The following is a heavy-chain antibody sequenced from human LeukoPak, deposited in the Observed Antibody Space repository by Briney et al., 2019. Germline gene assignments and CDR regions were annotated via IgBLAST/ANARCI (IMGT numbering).Heavy chain of an antibody. CDR2: IIPIFGTA. Sequence: SVKVSCKASGGTFISYAISWVRQAPRKGLEWMGGIIPIFGTANYAQKFQGRVTITTDESTSTAYMELSSLRSEDTAVYYCARAGGVTTEGYYFDYWGQGTLVTVSS. D-gene: IGHD3-16*01. V-gene: IGHV1-69*05. CDR3: ARAGGVTTEGYYFDY. CDR1: GGTFISYA. J-gene: IGHJ4*02.